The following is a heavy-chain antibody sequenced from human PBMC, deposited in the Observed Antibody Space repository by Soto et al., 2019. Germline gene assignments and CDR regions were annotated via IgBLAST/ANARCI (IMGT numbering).Heavy chain of an antibody. CDR2: IWYDGSNK. CDR1: GFTFSSYG. V-gene: IGHV3-33*01. D-gene: IGHD3-3*01. J-gene: IGHJ6*02. CDR3: ARDEMGWADTIGMDV. Sequence: GSLRLSCAASGFTFSSYGMHWVRQAPGKGLEWVAVIWYDGSNKYYADSVKGRFTISRDNSKNTLYLQMNSLRAEDTAVYYCARDEMGWADTIGMDVWGQGTTVTVSS.